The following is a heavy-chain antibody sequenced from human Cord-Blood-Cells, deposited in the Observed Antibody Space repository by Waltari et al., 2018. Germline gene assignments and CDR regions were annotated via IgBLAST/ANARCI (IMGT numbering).Heavy chain of an antibody. CDR3: ARGGSWGYGYFDY. D-gene: IGHD1-26*01. CDR2: IKQDGSEK. Sequence: EVQLVESGGGLVQPGGSLRLSCAASGFTFISYWMSWVRQAPGKGREWVANIKQDGSEKYYVDSVKGRFTISRDNAKNSLYLQMNSLRAEDTAVYYCARGGSWGYGYFDYWGQGTLVTVSS. V-gene: IGHV3-7*05. CDR1: GFTFISYW. J-gene: IGHJ4*02.